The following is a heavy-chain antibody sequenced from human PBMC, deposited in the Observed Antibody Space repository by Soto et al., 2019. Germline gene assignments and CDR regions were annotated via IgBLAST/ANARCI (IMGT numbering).Heavy chain of an antibody. V-gene: IGHV3-30*18. CDR3: AKESPPRGIDY. J-gene: IGHJ4*02. Sequence: GGSLRLSCAASGFTFSSYGMHWVRQAPGKGLEWVAVISYDGSNKYYADSVKGRFTISRDNSKNTLYLQMNSLRAEDTAVYYCAKESPPRGIDYWGQGTLVTVSS. CDR1: GFTFSSYG. D-gene: IGHD3-16*01. CDR2: ISYDGSNK.